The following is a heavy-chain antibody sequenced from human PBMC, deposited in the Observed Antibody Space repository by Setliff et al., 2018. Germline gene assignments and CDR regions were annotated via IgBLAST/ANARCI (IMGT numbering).Heavy chain of an antibody. CDR1: GGSISSGGYY. J-gene: IGHJ5*02. D-gene: IGHD6-19*01. CDR2: INHSGST. Sequence: SETLSLTCTVSGGSISSGGYYWSWIRQPPGKGLEWLGEINHSGSTNCNPSLKSRVTISVDTSKNQFSLKLSSVTAADTAVYYCARRSGWPNWFDPWGQGTLVTVSS. CDR3: ARRSGWPNWFDP. V-gene: IGHV4-39*07.